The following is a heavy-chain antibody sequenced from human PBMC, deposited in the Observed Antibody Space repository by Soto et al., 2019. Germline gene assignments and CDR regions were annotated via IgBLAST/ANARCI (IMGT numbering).Heavy chain of an antibody. CDR2: IYPGDSDT. J-gene: IGHJ4*02. Sequence: GESLKISCKTSGYSFTSYWIGWVRKMPGKGLEWMGIIYPGDSDTRYSPSFKGQVTISADRSISTAYLQWGSLKASDTAMYYCARHMIRGVLTTNFDYWGQGTLVTVSS. D-gene: IGHD3-10*01. CDR1: GYSFTSYW. CDR3: ARHMIRGVLTTNFDY. V-gene: IGHV5-51*01.